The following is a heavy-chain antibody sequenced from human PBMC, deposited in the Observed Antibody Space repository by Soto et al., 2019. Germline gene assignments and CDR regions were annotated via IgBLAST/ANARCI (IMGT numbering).Heavy chain of an antibody. D-gene: IGHD3-16*01. Sequence: EVQLVESGGGLVQPGGSLRLSCAASGFTFSTYWMHWVRQAPGKGLVWVSRLDNDGTNTRYVDSVKGRFTVSRDNGKNTVYLQMDSLSAEDTAVYYCARDGGTYFDYWGQGTLVTVSS. CDR2: LDNDGTNT. V-gene: IGHV3-74*01. J-gene: IGHJ4*02. CDR3: ARDGGTYFDY. CDR1: GFTFSTYW.